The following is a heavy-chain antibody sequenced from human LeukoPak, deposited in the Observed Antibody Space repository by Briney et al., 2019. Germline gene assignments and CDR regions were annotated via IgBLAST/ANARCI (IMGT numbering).Heavy chain of an antibody. J-gene: IGHJ4*02. Sequence: SVKVSCKASGGTFSSYAISWVRQAPGQGLEWMGGIIPIFSTANYAQKFQGRVTITTDESTSTAYMELSSLRSEDTAVYYCASVTPSSGSYYDYWGQGTLVTVS. CDR3: ASVTPSSGSYYDY. CDR1: GGTFSSYA. CDR2: IIPIFSTA. V-gene: IGHV1-69*05. D-gene: IGHD1-26*01.